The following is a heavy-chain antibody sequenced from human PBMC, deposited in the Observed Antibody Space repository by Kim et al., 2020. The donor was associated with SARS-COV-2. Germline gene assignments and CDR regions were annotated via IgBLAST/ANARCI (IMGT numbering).Heavy chain of an antibody. CDR2: MYYTGNT. J-gene: IGHJ2*01. Sequence: SETLSLTCSVSGGSITTYYWSWIRQPPGKGLEWIGYMYYTGNTNYNPSLKSRVTMSVDTSKNQFSLDLNSVTAADTAVFYCARHAGYYDSSGSYYWYFDLWGRGALVTVSS. CDR3: ARHAGYYDSSGSYYWYFDL. CDR1: GGSITTYY. D-gene: IGHD3-22*01. V-gene: IGHV4-59*08.